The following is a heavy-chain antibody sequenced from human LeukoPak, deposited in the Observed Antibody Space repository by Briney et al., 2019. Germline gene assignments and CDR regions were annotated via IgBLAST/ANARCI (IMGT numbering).Heavy chain of an antibody. V-gene: IGHV5-51*01. Sequence: GESLKISCKGSGYSSTSYWIGWVRQMPGKGLEWMGIIYPGDSDTRYSPSFQGQVTISADKSISTAYLQWSSLKASDTAMYYCARLISGSYYYDSSGYYADYWGQGTLVTVSS. CDR2: IYPGDSDT. J-gene: IGHJ4*02. D-gene: IGHD3-22*01. CDR1: GYSSTSYW. CDR3: ARLISGSYYYDSSGYYADY.